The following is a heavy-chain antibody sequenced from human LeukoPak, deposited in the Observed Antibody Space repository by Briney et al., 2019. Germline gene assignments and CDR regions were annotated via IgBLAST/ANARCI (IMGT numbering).Heavy chain of an antibody. D-gene: IGHD1-26*01. J-gene: IGHJ5*02. CDR1: GYTFTSYG. CDR2: ISAYNGNT. CDR3: ARVVGATAGGYNWFDP. V-gene: IGHV1-18*01. Sequence: ASVKVSCKASGYTFTSYGISWVRQAPGQGLEWMGWISAYNGNTNYAEKLQGRVTMTTDTSTSTAYMELRSLRSDDTAVYYCARVVGATAGGYNWFDPWGQGTLVTVSS.